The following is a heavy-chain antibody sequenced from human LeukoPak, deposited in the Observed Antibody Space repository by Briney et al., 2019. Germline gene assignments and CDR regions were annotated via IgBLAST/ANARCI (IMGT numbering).Heavy chain of an antibody. J-gene: IGHJ4*02. CDR3: ARWASIFSDSNWYAPLDY. CDR2: IIPNLGTA. D-gene: IGHD6-13*01. Sequence: GASVKVPCKASGGTFSSYAISWVRQAPGQGLEWMGRIIPNLGTANYAQSFQGRVTITADKSTSTAYMELSSLRSEDTAVYFCARWASIFSDSNWYAPLDYWGQGTLVTVSS. CDR1: GGTFSSYA. V-gene: IGHV1-69*04.